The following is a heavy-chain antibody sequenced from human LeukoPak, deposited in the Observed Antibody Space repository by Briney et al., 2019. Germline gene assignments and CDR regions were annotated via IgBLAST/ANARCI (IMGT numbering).Heavy chain of an antibody. V-gene: IGHV3-23*01. Sequence: PGGSLRLSCAASGFTFSSYAMSWVRQAPGKGLEWVSAISGSGGSTYYADSVKGRFTISRDNSKNTLYLQMNSLRAEDTAVYYCAKAFRRNRGSYEDSPYYYGMDVWGQGTTVTVPS. J-gene: IGHJ6*02. D-gene: IGHD1-26*01. CDR3: AKAFRRNRGSYEDSPYYYGMDV. CDR1: GFTFSSYA. CDR2: ISGSGGST.